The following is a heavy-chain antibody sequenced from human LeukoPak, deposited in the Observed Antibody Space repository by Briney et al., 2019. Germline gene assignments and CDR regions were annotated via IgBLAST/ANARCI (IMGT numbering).Heavy chain of an antibody. CDR1: GFSVSSNY. CDR3: ARDVYCSGGNCYQH. D-gene: IGHD2-15*01. Sequence: GGSLRLSCAASGFSVSSNYMSCVRQAPGKGLEWVSVISGGGDTYYADSVKGRFTLSRDNSKNTVYLQLNSLRAEDTAVYYCARDVYCSGGNCYQHWGQGTLVSISS. J-gene: IGHJ1*01. V-gene: IGHV3-53*01. CDR2: ISGGGDT.